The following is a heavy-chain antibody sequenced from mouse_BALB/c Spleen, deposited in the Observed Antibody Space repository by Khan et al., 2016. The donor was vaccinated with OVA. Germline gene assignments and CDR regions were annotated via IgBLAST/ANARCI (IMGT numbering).Heavy chain of an antibody. CDR2: INTYTGEP. V-gene: IGHV9-1*02. CDR3: ARGASYWYFDV. Sequence: QVQLKQSGPELKKPGETVKISCKASGYTFTNYGMNWVKQAPGKGLKWMGWINTYTGEPTYTDDFKGRFAFSLDTSASTAYLQINNLKNEDMATYFCARGASYWYFDVWGAGTTVTVSS. CDR1: GYTFTNYG. J-gene: IGHJ1*01.